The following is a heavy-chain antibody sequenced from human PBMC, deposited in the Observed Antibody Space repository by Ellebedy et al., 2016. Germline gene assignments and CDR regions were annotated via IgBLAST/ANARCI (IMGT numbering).Heavy chain of an antibody. J-gene: IGHJ4*02. D-gene: IGHD3-22*01. Sequence: GESLKISCAASGFTFSSYWMSWVRQAPGKGLEWVANIKQDGSEKYYVDSVKGRFTISRDNAKNSLYLQMNSLRAEDTAVYYCARGRYYYDSSGYADYWGQGTLVTVSS. CDR3: ARGRYYYDSSGYADY. CDR2: IKQDGSEK. V-gene: IGHV3-7*01. CDR1: GFTFSSYW.